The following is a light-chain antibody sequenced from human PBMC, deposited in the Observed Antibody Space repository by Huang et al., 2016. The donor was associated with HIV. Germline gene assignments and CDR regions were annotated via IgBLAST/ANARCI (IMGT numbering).Light chain of an antibody. V-gene: IGKV4-1*01. Sequence: DIIMTQSPDSLAVSLGERATLNCRSSQSVYSSSTSKDYMAWFQQKPGQAHRLLLFLESTREAGVPDRFSGSGSGTHFTLTIANLEAEDAAIYYCQQYYSSPQTFGQGTRVEVK. CDR2: LES. CDR3: QQYYSSPQT. CDR1: QSVYSSSTSKDY. J-gene: IGKJ1*01.